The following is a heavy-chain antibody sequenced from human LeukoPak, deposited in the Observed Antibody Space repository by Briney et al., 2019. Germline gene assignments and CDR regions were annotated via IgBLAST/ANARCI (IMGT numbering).Heavy chain of an antibody. CDR2: ISDTSYYI. CDR3: ARVQGSGLYRWF. D-gene: IGHD2-15*01. CDR1: GFTFSSYS. J-gene: IGHJ4*02. Sequence: GGSLRLSCAASGFTFSSYSMNWVRQAPGKGLEWVSSISDTSYYIYYADSVKGRFTISTDSSGNTLWLQMDSLRAEDTAVYYCARVQGSGLYRWFWGQGTLVTVSS. V-gene: IGHV3-21*01.